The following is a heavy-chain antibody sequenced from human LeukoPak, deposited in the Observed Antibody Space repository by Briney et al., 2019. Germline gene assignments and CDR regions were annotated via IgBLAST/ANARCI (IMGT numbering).Heavy chain of an antibody. CDR3: AREESGSRSRRFDY. D-gene: IGHD1-26*01. V-gene: IGHV4-31*03. CDR1: GGSISSGGYY. CDR2: IYYSGST. J-gene: IGHJ4*02. Sequence: PSETLSLTCTVSGGSISSGGYYWSWIRQHPGKGLEWIGYIYYSGSTYYNPSLKSRVTISVDTSKNQFSLKLSSVTAADTAVYYCAREESGSRSRRFDYWGQGTLVTVSS.